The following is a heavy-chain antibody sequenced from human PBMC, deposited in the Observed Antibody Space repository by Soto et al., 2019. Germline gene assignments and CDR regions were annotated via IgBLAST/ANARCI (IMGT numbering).Heavy chain of an antibody. V-gene: IGHV1-3*01. CDR3: ARDKGDYCSSTSCYNYYYYMDV. CDR2: INAGNGNT. D-gene: IGHD2-2*02. CDR1: GYTFTSYA. Sequence: ASVKVSCKASGYTFTSYAMHWVRQAPGQRLEWMGWINAGNGNTKYSQKFQGRVTITRDTSASTAYMELSSLRSEDTAVYYCARDKGDYCSSTSCYNYYYYMDVWGKGTTVTVSS. J-gene: IGHJ6*03.